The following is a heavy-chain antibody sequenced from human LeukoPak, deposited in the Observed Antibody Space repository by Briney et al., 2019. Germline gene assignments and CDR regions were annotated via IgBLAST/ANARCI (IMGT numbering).Heavy chain of an antibody. J-gene: IGHJ5*02. V-gene: IGHV4-59*08. D-gene: IGHD5-12*01. CDR1: GGSISGYS. CDR2: VYYGGST. CDR3: ARHIAATWGWFDP. Sequence: PSETLSLTCTVSGGSISGYSWSWLRLPPGKGLEWIGYVYYGGSTKYNPSLKGRVTISIDTSENRNQFSLKLTSVTAADTAVYYCARHIAATWGWFDPWGQGTLVTVSS.